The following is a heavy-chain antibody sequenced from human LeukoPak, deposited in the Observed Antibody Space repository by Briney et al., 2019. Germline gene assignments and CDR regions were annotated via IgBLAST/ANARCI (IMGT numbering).Heavy chain of an antibody. Sequence: GASVKVSCKASGYTFTGYYMHWVRQAPGQGLEWKGWIKPNSGGTNYAQKFQGRVTMTSDPSIRTAYMELSRLRSGDTAVYYCARDLYGGTSATFDYWGQGTLVTVSS. CDR2: IKPNSGGT. V-gene: IGHV1-2*02. J-gene: IGHJ4*02. CDR3: ARDLYGGTSATFDY. CDR1: GYTFTGYY. D-gene: IGHD4-23*01.